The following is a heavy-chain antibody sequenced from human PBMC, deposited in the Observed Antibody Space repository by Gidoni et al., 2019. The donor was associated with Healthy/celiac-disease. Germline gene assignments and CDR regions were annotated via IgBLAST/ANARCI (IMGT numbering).Heavy chain of an antibody. Sequence: EVQLVESGGGLVQPGGSLRLSCAASGFTFSSYWMSWVRQAPGKGLEWVANIKQDGSEKYYVDSVKGRFTISRDNAKNSLYLQMNSLRAEDTAVYYCARDENYIVGATAVDYWGQGTLVTVSS. CDR2: IKQDGSEK. CDR1: GFTFSSYW. D-gene: IGHD1-26*01. J-gene: IGHJ4*02. V-gene: IGHV3-7*03. CDR3: ARDENYIVGATAVDY.